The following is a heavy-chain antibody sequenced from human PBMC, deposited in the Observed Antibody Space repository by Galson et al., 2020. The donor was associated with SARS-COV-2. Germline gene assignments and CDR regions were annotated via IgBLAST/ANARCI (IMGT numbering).Heavy chain of an antibody. D-gene: IGHD2-2*01. V-gene: IGHV2-5*01. J-gene: IGHJ4*02. CDR1: GFSLSTSGVG. CDR3: AHSRCSTSNCYGFGY. Sequence: SGPTLVKPTQTLTLTCTVSGFSLSTSGVGVGWIRQPPGKALEWLALFFWNDDKRYSPSLKSRLTITKDTSKNQVILTMTNMDPVDTATYYCAHSRCSTSNCYGFGYWGQGTLVTVSS. CDR2: FFWNDDK.